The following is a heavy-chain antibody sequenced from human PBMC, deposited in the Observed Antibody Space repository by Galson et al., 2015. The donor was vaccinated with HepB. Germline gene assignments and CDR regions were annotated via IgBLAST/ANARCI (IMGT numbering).Heavy chain of an antibody. D-gene: IGHD3-3*02. V-gene: IGHV3-23*01. J-gene: IGHJ4*02. Sequence: SLRLSCAASGFTFSGSAMSWVRQAPGKGPEWVSVISGSGGTTYYADSVKGRFTISRDKSKNTLYLQMNSLRAEDTAVYYCAKEEGYIFGLPDYWGQGVLVTVSS. CDR2: ISGSGGTT. CDR1: GFTFSGSA. CDR3: AKEEGYIFGLPDY.